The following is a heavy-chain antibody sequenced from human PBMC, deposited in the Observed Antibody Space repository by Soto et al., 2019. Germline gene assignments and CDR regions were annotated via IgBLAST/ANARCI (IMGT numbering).Heavy chain of an antibody. CDR1: GASISSGGYH. CDR2: TYYTGST. CDR3: ARGDSTSTPYWYFDL. J-gene: IGHJ2*01. V-gene: IGHV4-31*03. D-gene: IGHD5-18*01. Sequence: QVQLQESGPGLAKPSQTLSLTCSVSGASISSGGYHWTWIRQRPGRGLEWIGYTYYTGSTYYHQSLKSRVTISEDTSKNQFSLHLNSVTAADTAIYYCARGDSTSTPYWYFDLWGRGTLVTVSS.